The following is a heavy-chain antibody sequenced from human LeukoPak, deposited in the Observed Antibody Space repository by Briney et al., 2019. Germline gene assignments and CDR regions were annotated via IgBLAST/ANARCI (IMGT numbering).Heavy chain of an antibody. D-gene: IGHD1-26*01. CDR2: ISGSGYNT. CDR1: GFTFSSYA. Sequence: GXSLRLSCAASGFTFSSYAMSWVRQAPGKGLEWVSTISGSGYNTYYRDSVKGRFTISRDNSKNTLYLQVNSLRAEDTALYYCAKEFSGSYYYFDYWGQGTLVTVSS. CDR3: AKEFSGSYYYFDY. J-gene: IGHJ4*02. V-gene: IGHV3-23*01.